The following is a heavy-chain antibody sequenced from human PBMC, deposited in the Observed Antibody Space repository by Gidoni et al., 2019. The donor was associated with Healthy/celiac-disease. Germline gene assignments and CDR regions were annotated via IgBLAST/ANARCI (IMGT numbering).Heavy chain of an antibody. CDR1: GFTFRGSA. Sequence: EVQLVESGGGLVQPGGSLKLSCAASGFTFRGSAMHWVRQASGKGLEWVGRIRSKANSYATAYAASVKGRFTISRDDSKNTAYLQMNSLKTEDTAVYYCTRLILNSVTTLDYWGQGTLVTVSS. J-gene: IGHJ4*02. CDR2: IRSKANSYAT. V-gene: IGHV3-73*01. CDR3: TRLILNSVTTLDY. D-gene: IGHD3-3*01.